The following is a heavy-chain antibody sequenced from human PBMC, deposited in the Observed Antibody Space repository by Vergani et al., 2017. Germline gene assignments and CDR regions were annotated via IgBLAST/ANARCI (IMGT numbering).Heavy chain of an antibody. CDR1: GGSINSHNYY. D-gene: IGHD2-15*01. Sequence: QVQLQESGPGLVKPSQTLPLTCTVSGGSINSHNYYWSWIRQPAGKGLEWIGRIHTSGSTNYNPSLKSRVTMSEDTSKNQFSLNLTSVTAADTAVYFCARGXCLGGSCYKPLFDYWSQGILVTVSS. J-gene: IGHJ4*02. CDR2: IHTSGST. V-gene: IGHV4-61*02. CDR3: ARGXCLGGSCYKPLFDY.